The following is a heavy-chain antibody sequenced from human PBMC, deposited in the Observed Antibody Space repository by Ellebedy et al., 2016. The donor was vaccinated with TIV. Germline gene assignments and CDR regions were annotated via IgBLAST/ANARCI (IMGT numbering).Heavy chain of an antibody. V-gene: IGHV1-46*04. J-gene: IGHJ6*02. CDR3: ARDRYSSSGRKRGSMDV. CDR1: GYTFTNNY. CDR2: INPSDGGT. D-gene: IGHD6-13*01. Sequence: AASVKVSCKASGYTFTNNYIHWARQAPGQGPEWMGIINPSDGGTVYAQKLLGRVTMTSDTSTSTVYMELSTLRSEDTAVYYCARDRYSSSGRKRGSMDVWGQGTTVTVFS.